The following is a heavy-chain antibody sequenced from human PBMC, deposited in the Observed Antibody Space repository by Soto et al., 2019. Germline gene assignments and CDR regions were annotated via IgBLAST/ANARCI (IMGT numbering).Heavy chain of an antibody. CDR3: ATGIRPGIAAAGMDYYDGMAF. CDR1: GGTFSSYA. J-gene: IGHJ6*02. V-gene: IGHV1-69*13. D-gene: IGHD6-13*01. Sequence: SVKVSCKASGGTFSSYAISWVRQAPGQGLEWMGGIIPIFGTANYAQKFQGRVTITADESTSTAYMELSSLRSEDTAVYYCATGIRPGIAAAGMDYYDGMAFWGQGTTVTVSS. CDR2: IIPIFGTA.